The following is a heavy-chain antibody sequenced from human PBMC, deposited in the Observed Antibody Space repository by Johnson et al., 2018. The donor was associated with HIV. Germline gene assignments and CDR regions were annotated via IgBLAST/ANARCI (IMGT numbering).Heavy chain of an antibody. CDR2: INQDGSEK. Sequence: VQLVESGGGLVQPGGSLTLPCVASGYSFSHYWMSWVRQAPGNGLEWVANINQDGSEKYYVDSVKGRFTISRDNAKNTMYLQMNSLRAEDAAKYYCAKAQVLADDCFNVWGQGTVVTVSS. CDR3: AKAQVLADDCFNV. CDR1: GYSFSHYW. D-gene: IGHD2-8*02. J-gene: IGHJ3*01. V-gene: IGHV3-7*01.